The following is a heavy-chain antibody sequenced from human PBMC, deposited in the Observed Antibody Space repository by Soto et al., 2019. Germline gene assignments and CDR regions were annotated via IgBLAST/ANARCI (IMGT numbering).Heavy chain of an antibody. CDR2: IIPFFGTS. CDR3: ARVGHITNYGMAV. V-gene: IGHV1-69*01. Sequence: QVQLVKSGAEVKKPGSSVKVSCGASGGTFSSYPINWVRHAPGQGLEWMGGIIPFFGTSNYAQKFQGRVTVTADEPTSTAYMELRSLRSEDTAVYSCARVGHITNYGMAVWGQGTTVTVSS. D-gene: IGHD1-26*01. J-gene: IGHJ6*02. CDR1: GGTFSSYP.